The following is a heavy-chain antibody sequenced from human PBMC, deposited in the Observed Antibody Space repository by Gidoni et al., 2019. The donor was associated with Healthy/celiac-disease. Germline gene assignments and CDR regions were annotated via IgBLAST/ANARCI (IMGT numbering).Heavy chain of an antibody. CDR2: IYWDDEK. D-gene: IGHD3-9*01. V-gene: IGHV2-5*02. CDR1: GFSLSTSGVG. J-gene: IGHJ4*02. CDR3: ARIDYDILTGYYYFDY. Sequence: QITLKESGPTLVKHTQTLTLTCTFSGFSLSTSGVGVGWIRQPPGKALEWLALIYWDDEKRSSPSLKSRLTITKDTSKNHVVLTMTNMDPVDTATYYCARIDYDILTGYYYFDYWGQGTLVTVSS.